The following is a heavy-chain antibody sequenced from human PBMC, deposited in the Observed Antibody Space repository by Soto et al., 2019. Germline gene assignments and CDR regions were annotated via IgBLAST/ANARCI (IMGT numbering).Heavy chain of an antibody. Sequence: PGESLKISCKASGYTFTSQWIGWVRQKPGKGLEWMGLISPGDSDTRYSPSFQGQVTISADKSISTAFLQWSSLKASDTAMYYCARLVDGYPGYWGQGTLVTVSS. CDR3: ARLVDGYPGY. CDR1: GYTFTSQW. D-gene: IGHD5-12*01. J-gene: IGHJ4*02. V-gene: IGHV5-51*01. CDR2: ISPGDSDT.